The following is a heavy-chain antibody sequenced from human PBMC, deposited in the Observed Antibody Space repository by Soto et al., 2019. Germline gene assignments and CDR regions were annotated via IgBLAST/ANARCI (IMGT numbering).Heavy chain of an antibody. CDR1: GFTFSNAW. D-gene: IGHD2-2*01. CDR3: TTGGDYPAATFPTHYYYGMDV. CDR2: IKSKTDGGTT. Sequence: GGSLRLSCAASGFTFSNAWMNWVRQAPGKGLEWVGRIKSKTDGGTTDYAAPVKGRFTISDNDSKNTLFLQMNSLKTEDTAVYYCTTGGDYPAATFPTHYYYGMDVWGQGTTVTVSS. V-gene: IGHV3-15*07. J-gene: IGHJ6*02.